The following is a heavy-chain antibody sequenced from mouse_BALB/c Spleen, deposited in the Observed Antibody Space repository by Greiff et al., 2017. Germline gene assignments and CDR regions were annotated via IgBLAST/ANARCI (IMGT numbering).Heavy chain of an antibody. CDR3: AKDGYGSYYAMDY. CDR2: ISTYYGDA. Sequence: QVQLQQSGAELVRPGVSVKISCKGSGYTFTDYAMHWVKQSHAKSLEWIGVISTYYGDASYNQKFKGKATMTVDKSSSTAYMELARLTSEDSAIYYCAKDGYGSYYAMDYWGQGTSVTVSS. V-gene: IGHV1S137*01. J-gene: IGHJ4*01. CDR1: GYTFTDYA. D-gene: IGHD1-1*01.